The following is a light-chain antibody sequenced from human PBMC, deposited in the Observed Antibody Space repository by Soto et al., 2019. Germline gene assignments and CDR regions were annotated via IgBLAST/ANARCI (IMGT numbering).Light chain of an antibody. Sequence: EIVLTQSPGTLSLSPGERATLSCRASQTVSSSYLAWYQQKPGQAPRLLIYDASNRATGIPARFSGSGSGTDFTLTISSLEPEDFAVYYCQQRSNWPSFGQGTKMDIK. CDR1: QTVSSSY. V-gene: IGKV3D-20*02. J-gene: IGKJ1*01. CDR3: QQRSNWPS. CDR2: DAS.